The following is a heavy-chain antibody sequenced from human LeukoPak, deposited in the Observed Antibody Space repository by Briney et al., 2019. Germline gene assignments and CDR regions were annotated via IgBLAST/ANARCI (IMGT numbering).Heavy chain of an antibody. CDR2: ISPDGSSA. Sequence: GGSLRLSCAASGFTFSRYWMHWVRQAPGKGLVWVSRISPDGSSAHYEDSVNGRFTISRDNAKNTLYLQMNSLRAEDTAVYYCATLRAVVAFDDFDIWGQGTMDTVSS. V-gene: IGHV3-74*01. CDR1: GFTFSRYW. CDR3: ATLRAVVAFDDFDI. D-gene: IGHD3-22*01. J-gene: IGHJ3*02.